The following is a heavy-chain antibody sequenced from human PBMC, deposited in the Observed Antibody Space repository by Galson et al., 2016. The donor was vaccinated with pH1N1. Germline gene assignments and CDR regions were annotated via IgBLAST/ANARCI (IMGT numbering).Heavy chain of an antibody. V-gene: IGHV3-15*01. CDR3: ARDPGYYGLGDPFDM. J-gene: IGHJ3*02. Sequence: SLRLSCAASGFTFTNAWMSWVRQAPGKGLEWVGRIKRKIDGETTDYTAPVKGRFTISRDDSQKTLFLQMNSLKAENTAVYYCARDPGYYGLGDPFDMWGQ. D-gene: IGHD3-3*01. CDR1: GFTFTNAW. CDR2: IKRKIDGETT.